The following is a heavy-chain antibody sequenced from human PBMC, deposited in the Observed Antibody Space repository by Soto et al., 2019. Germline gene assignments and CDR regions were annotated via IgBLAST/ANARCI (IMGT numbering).Heavy chain of an antibody. D-gene: IGHD3-9*01. CDR1: GFTFSSYA. CDR3: AKDGNPIPYLTGYYRLGWFDP. J-gene: IGHJ5*02. CDR2: ISGSGGST. Sequence: GGSLRLSCAASGFTFSSYAMSWVRQAPGKGLEWVSAISGSGGSTYYADSVKGRFTISRDNSKNTLYLQMNSLRAEDTAVYYCAKDGNPIPYLTGYYRLGWFDPWGQGTLVTVSS. V-gene: IGHV3-23*01.